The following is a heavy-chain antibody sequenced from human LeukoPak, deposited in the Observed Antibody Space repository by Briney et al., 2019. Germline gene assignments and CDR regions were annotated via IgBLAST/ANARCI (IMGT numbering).Heavy chain of an antibody. V-gene: IGHV4-30-4*01. CDR3: ARAYGSGSPSNWFDP. J-gene: IGHJ5*02. CDR1: DGSISSGDYY. Sequence: SQTLSLTCTVSDGSISSGDYYWSWIRQPPGKGLEWIGYIFYSGSTYYNPSLKSRVTMSVDTSKNQFSLKLSSVTAADTAVYYCARAYGSGSPSNWFDPWGQGTLVTVSS. D-gene: IGHD3-10*01. CDR2: IFYSGST.